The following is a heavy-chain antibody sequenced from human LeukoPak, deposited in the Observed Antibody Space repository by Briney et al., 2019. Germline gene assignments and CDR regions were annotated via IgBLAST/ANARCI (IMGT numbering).Heavy chain of an antibody. CDR3: TTGNAFDI. CDR2: IYYSGST. J-gene: IGHJ3*02. V-gene: IGHV4-59*01. D-gene: IGHD4-17*01. CDR1: GGSISSYY. Sequence: PSETLSLTCSVSGGSISSYYWSWIRQPPGKGLEWMGYIYYSGSTNYNPSLKSRVTISVDTSKNQFSLKLSSVTAADTAVYYCTTGNAFDIWGQGTMVTVSS.